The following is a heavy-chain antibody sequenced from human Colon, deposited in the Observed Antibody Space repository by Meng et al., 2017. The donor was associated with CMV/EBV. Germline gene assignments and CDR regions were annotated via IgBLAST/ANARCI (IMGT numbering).Heavy chain of an antibody. J-gene: IGHJ4*02. CDR2: ISGFNGKT. CDR3: ARGSDYSNYVPIDS. CDR1: GYIFNHYG. V-gene: IGHV1-18*01. D-gene: IGHD4-11*01. Sequence: ASVKVSCKASGYIFNHYGLNWVRQAPGQGLEWLGWISGFNGKTYFAQNFQDRLTLTTDTSANTGYMELRGLTYDDTAVYYCARGSDYSNYVPIDSWGQGTLVTVSS.